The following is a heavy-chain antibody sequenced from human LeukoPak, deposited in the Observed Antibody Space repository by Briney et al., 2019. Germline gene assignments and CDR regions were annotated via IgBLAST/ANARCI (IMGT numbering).Heavy chain of an antibody. CDR3: TRDPEYSDT. J-gene: IGHJ5*02. V-gene: IGHV3-11*01. CDR2: ISASGTSI. Sequence: PGGSLRLSCTASELTLSDYYISWIRQAPGKGLEWISYISASGTSIYHADSVKGRFSVSRDSANNSVFLQMDGLRVEDSAVYFCTRDPEYSDTWGQATLVTVSP. D-gene: IGHD4-11*01. CDR1: ELTLSDYY.